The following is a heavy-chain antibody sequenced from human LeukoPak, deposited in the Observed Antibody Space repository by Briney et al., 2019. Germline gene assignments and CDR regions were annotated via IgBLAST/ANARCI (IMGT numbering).Heavy chain of an antibody. J-gene: IGHJ6*03. CDR2: IYYSGST. D-gene: IGHD3-10*01. Sequence: KPSETLSLTCTVSGGSISSSSYYRGWIRQPPGKGLEWIGSIYYSGSTYYNPSLKSRVTISVDTSKNQFSLKLSSVTAADTAVYYCARQVGRRFGERYYYYHYMDVWGKGTTVTISS. CDR3: ARQVGRRFGERYYYYHYMDV. CDR1: GGSISSSSYY. V-gene: IGHV4-39*01.